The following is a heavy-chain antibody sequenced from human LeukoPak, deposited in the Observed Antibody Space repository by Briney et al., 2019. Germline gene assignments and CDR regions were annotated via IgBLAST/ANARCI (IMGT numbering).Heavy chain of an antibody. V-gene: IGHV3-23*01. Sequence: GGSQRLAWVPAGSILADYAVNWARQAPGKGLEWVSFISASGDRHNAESMTGRFTIPRDESKNTLFLQSNSLTAADTPVYYCVKGVKSSLFPRLHFGDQGALVTVSA. CDR1: GSILADYA. D-gene: IGHD6-6*01. CDR3: VKGVKSSLFPRLHF. CDR2: ISASGDR. J-gene: IGHJ4*02.